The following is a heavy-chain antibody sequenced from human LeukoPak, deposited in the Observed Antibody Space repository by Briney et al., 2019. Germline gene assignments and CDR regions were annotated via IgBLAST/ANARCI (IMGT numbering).Heavy chain of an antibody. J-gene: IGHJ4*02. D-gene: IGHD6-19*01. CDR1: GFTFSSYS. CDR3: ARGIAVTGLVDY. V-gene: IGHV3-21*01. CDR2: VSSSSTYI. Sequence: GGSLRLSCAASGFTFSSYSMNWVRQTPGKGLEWVSSVSSSSTYIYYADSVKGRFTISRDNAKNPLYLQMNSLRAEDTAVYYCARGIAVTGLVDYWGQGTLVTVSS.